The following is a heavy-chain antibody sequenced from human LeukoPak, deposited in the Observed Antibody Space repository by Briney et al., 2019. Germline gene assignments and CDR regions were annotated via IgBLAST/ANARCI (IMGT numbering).Heavy chain of an antibody. CDR2: IDPGDSFT. D-gene: IGHD5-12*01. CDR3: ARHVYSGYDREFDY. CDR1: GYSFSSYW. Sequence: GESLRISCKGSGYSFSSYWISWVRQMPGKGLEWMGRIDPGDSFTKYRPSLEGRVTISADKSLSTVYLQWSSLKASDTAIYYCARHVYSGYDREFDYWGQGTLVTVSS. J-gene: IGHJ4*02. V-gene: IGHV5-10-1*01.